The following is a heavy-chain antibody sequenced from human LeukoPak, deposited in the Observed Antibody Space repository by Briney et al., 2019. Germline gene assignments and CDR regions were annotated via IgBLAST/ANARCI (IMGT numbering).Heavy chain of an antibody. D-gene: IGHD5-24*01. CDR3: AKSMGYFDY. V-gene: IGHV3-30*18. CDR1: GFTFSSYG. J-gene: IGHJ4*02. CDR2: ISYVGSNK. Sequence: GGSLRLSCAASGFTFSSYGMHWVRQAPGKGLEWVAVISYVGSNKYYADSVKGRFTISRDNSKNTLYLQMNSPRAEDTAVYYCAKSMGYFDYWGQGTLVTVSS.